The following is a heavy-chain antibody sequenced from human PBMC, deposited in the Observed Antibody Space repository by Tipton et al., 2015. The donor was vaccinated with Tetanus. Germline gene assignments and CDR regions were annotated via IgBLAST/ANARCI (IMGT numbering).Heavy chain of an antibody. CDR2: ASYSGSS. D-gene: IGHD3-3*01. J-gene: IGHJ4*02. CDR1: DGSVNSGGYY. Sequence: TLSLTCTVSDGSVNSGGYYWSWIRQPPGKGLEWIGYASYSGSSNYNPSLKSRVIISIDASKNQFSLKLSSVAAADTAVYYCARAYDFWSGHLDFWGQGTLVTVSS. CDR3: ARAYDFWSGHLDF. V-gene: IGHV4-61*08.